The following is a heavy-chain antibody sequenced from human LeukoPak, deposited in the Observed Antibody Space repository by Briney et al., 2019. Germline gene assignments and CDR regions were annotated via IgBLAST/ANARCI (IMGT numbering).Heavy chain of an antibody. CDR3: AKQMVERPHYYYMDV. Sequence: GGSLRLSCAASGFIFSSFGMHWVRQAPGKGLEWVAFIQDNESNKFYADSVKGRFTISRDNSKNTLFLQMNSLRPEDTALYYCAKQMVERPHYYYMDVWGKGTTVTVSS. CDR2: IQDNESNK. CDR1: GFIFSSFG. J-gene: IGHJ6*03. D-gene: IGHD2-15*01. V-gene: IGHV3-30*02.